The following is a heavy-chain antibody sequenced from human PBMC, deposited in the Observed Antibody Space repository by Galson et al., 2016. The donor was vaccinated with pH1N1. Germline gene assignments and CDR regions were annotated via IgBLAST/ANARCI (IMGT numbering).Heavy chain of an antibody. CDR2: ISPDGTDT. Sequence: SLRLSCAASGFTFNNYWMYWVRQAPGKGLVWVSRISPDGTDTLNADSVRGRFTITRDNSKNTLFLQMNSLGAEDTAMYYCTAYNWGSLFDVWGQGAMVTVSS. CDR1: GFTFNNYW. CDR3: TAYNWGSLFDV. J-gene: IGHJ3*01. V-gene: IGHV3-74*01. D-gene: IGHD7-27*01.